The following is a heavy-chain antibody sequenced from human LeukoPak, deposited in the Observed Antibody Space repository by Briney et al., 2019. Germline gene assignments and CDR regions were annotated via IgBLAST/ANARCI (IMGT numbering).Heavy chain of an antibody. D-gene: IGHD2-21*02. CDR1: GYTFTGYY. J-gene: IGHJ4*02. CDR3: ARKVVTAIPFPPDY. V-gene: IGHV1-2*02. CDR2: INPNSGGT. Sequence: ASVKVSCKASGYTFTGYYTHWVRQAPGQGLEWMGWINPNSGGTNYAQKFQGRVTMTRDTSISTAYMELSRLRSDDTAVYYCARKVVTAIPFPPDYWGQGTLVTVSS.